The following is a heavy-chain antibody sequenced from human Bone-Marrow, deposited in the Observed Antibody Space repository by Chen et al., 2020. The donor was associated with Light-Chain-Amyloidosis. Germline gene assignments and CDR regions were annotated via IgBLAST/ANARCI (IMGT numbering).Heavy chain of an antibody. CDR3: ARRRDGYNFDY. Sequence: EVQLEQSGSEVKKPGESLKISCKGPGYTFPTYWIGWVRQMPGKGLEWMGVIYPDDSDARYSPSFEGQVTISADKSITTAYLQWRSLKASDTAMYYCARRRDGYNFDYWGQGTQVTVSS. D-gene: IGHD5-12*01. CDR2: IYPDDSDA. V-gene: IGHV5-51*01. CDR1: GYTFPTYW. J-gene: IGHJ4*02.